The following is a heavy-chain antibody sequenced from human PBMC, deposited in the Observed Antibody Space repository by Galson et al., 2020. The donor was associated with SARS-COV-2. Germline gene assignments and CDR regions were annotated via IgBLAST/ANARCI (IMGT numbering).Heavy chain of an antibody. CDR2: ISYDGSNK. D-gene: IGHD3-16*01. J-gene: IGHJ6*03. V-gene: IGHV3-30*04. CDR3: ARDGGGYMDV. Sequence: GGSLRLSCAASGFTFSSYAMHWVRQAPGKGLEWVAVISYDGSNKYYADSMKGRFTISRDNSKNTLYLQINSLRAEDTAVYYCARDGGGYMDVWGKGTTVTVSS. CDR1: GFTFSSYA.